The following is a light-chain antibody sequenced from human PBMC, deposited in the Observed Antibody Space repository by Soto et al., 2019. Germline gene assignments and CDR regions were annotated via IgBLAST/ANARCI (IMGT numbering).Light chain of an antibody. J-gene: IGKJ2*01. CDR2: AAS. V-gene: IGKV1-39*01. CDR3: QQSYSTPRTPIHT. CDR1: QSISSY. Sequence: DIQMTQSPSSLSASVGDRVTITCRASQSISSYLNWYQQKPGKAPKLLIYAASSLQSGVPSRFSGSGSGKDFTLTISSLQPEDFATYYCQQSYSTPRTPIHTCGQGTKLDIK.